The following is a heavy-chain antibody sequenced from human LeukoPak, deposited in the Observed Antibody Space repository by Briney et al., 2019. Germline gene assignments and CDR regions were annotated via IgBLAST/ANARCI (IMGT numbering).Heavy chain of an antibody. CDR3: ARVRWELLPHESYYFDY. CDR1: GSTVSSNY. D-gene: IGHD1-26*01. J-gene: IGHJ4*02. V-gene: IGHV3-53*04. Sequence: GGSLRLSCAASGSTVSSNYMSWVRQAPGKGLEWVSVIYSGGSTYYADSVKGRFTISRHNSKNTLYLQMNSLRAEDTAVYYCARVRWELLPHESYYFDYWGQGTLVTVSS. CDR2: IYSGGST.